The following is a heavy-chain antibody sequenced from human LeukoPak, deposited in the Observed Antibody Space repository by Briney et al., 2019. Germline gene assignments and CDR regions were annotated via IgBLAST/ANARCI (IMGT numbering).Heavy chain of an antibody. J-gene: IGHJ4*02. CDR3: ARGKVRRLLGYVY. V-gene: IGHV4-34*01. D-gene: IGHD6-25*01. Sequence: PSETLSLTCAVYGGSFSGYYWSWIRQPPGKGLEWIGEINHSGSTNYNPSLKSRVTISVDTSKNQFSLKPSSVTAADTAVYYCARGKVRRLLGYVYWGQGTLVTVSS. CDR2: INHSGST. CDR1: GGSFSGYY.